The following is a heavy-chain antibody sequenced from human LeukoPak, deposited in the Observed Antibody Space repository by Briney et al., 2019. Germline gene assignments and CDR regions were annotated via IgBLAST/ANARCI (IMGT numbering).Heavy chain of an antibody. Sequence: PSETLSLTCTVSADSLSSGGHYWAWHRQFPGKGLESIGFIHHSGRSRHNPSLKDRVAISVDTSRKQFALKLSSVTAADTAMYYCARGGNRFGGFYFDYWGQGIQVIVSS. J-gene: IGHJ4*02. CDR2: IHHSGRS. CDR3: ARGGNRFGGFYFDY. D-gene: IGHD3-10*01. V-gene: IGHV4-31*03. CDR1: ADSLSSGGHY.